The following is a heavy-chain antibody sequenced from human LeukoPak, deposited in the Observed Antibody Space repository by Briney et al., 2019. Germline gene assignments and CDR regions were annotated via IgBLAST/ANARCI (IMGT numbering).Heavy chain of an antibody. CDR1: GFTFSSYS. Sequence: GGSLRLSCAASGFTFSSYSMAWVRQAPGKGPEWVSIISGSGDSTYFADSVKGRFTISRDNSKNTLFLQMNSLRAEDTAVYYCSRAAMVRGVDYFDYWGQGTLVTVSS. CDR2: ISGSGDST. D-gene: IGHD3-10*01. V-gene: IGHV3-23*01. CDR3: SRAAMVRGVDYFDY. J-gene: IGHJ4*02.